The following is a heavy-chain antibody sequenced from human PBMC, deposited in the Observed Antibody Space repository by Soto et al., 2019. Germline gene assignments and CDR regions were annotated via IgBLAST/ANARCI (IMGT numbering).Heavy chain of an antibody. CDR3: ARGGTAIDY. V-gene: IGHV1-18*01. J-gene: IGHJ4*02. D-gene: IGHD2-21*02. CDR1: GYTFTNFG. CDR2: ISAYNGNT. Sequence: QVQLVQSGAEVKKPGASVKVSCKASGYTFTNFGISWVRQAPGQGLEWMGWISAYNGNTNYSQKFQGRVTMTTHTATSTEYMAVRSLRFDDRAGYYSARGGTAIDYWGQGTLVTVSS.